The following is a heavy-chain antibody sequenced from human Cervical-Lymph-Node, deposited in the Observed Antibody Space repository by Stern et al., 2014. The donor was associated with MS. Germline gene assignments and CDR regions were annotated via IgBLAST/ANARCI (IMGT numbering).Heavy chain of an antibody. D-gene: IGHD1-26*01. V-gene: IGHV4-31*03. CDR3: ARDGPQVGAGSFDI. J-gene: IGHJ3*02. CDR1: GGSISSDDYY. Sequence: VQLVESGPGLVKPSQTLSLTCTVSGGSISSDDYYWSWIRQHPGKGLEWIGYIYYSGSTYYNPSLKSRVTISVDTSKSQFSLKLSSVTAADTAVYYCARDGPQVGAGSFDIWAKGQWSPSLQ. CDR2: IYYSGST.